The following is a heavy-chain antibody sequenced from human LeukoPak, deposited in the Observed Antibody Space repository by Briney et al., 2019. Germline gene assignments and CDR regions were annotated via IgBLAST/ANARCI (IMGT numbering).Heavy chain of an antibody. CDR3: ARDSIVGATSVNWFDP. Sequence: GASVKVSCKASGYTFTGYYMHWVRQAPGQGLEWMGWLNPHSGGTNYAQKFEGRVTMTRDTSITTAYMELSRLRSDDTAVYYCARDSIVGATSVNWFDPWGQGTLVTVSS. CDR2: LNPHSGGT. CDR1: GYTFTGYY. V-gene: IGHV1-2*02. J-gene: IGHJ5*02. D-gene: IGHD1-26*01.